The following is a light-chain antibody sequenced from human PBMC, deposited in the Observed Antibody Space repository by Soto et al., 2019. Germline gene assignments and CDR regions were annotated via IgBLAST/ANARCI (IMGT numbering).Light chain of an antibody. Sequence: QSALTQPASVSGSPGQSITISCTGTSSDVGGYTYVSWYQQHPGKAPKLIISEVSNRPSGVSHRFSGSKSGNTASLTISGLQAADEADYSCSSYTSSSTLVFGGGTKLTVL. V-gene: IGLV2-14*01. CDR2: EVS. CDR3: SSYTSSSTLV. J-gene: IGLJ3*02. CDR1: SSDVGGYTY.